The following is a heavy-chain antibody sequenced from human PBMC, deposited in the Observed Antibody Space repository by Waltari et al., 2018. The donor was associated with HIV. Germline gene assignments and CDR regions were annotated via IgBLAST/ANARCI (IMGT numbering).Heavy chain of an antibody. D-gene: IGHD3-22*01. J-gene: IGHJ4*02. Sequence: QVQLVESGGGVVQPGRSLRLSCAASGFTFSSYGMHWVRQAPGKGLEWVAVISYDGSNKYYADSVKGRFTISRDNSKNTLYLQMNSLRAEDTAVYYCAKEGPIWYDSSGGYYFDYWGQGTLVTVSS. CDR2: ISYDGSNK. CDR1: GFTFSSYG. V-gene: IGHV3-30*18. CDR3: AKEGPIWYDSSGGYYFDY.